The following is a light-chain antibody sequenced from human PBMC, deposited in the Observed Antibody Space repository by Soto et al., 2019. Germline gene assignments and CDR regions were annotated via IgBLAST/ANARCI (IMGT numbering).Light chain of an antibody. V-gene: IGKV3-20*01. J-gene: IGKJ1*01. CDR1: QSVSRSD. Sequence: EIVLTQSPGTLSLSPGERATLSCRASQSVSRSDLAWYQQKPGQAPRLLIYDASIRATGIPDRFSGSGSGTDFTLTISSLQPEDFATYYCLQDYNYPQTFGQGTKVEIK. CDR2: DAS. CDR3: LQDYNYPQT.